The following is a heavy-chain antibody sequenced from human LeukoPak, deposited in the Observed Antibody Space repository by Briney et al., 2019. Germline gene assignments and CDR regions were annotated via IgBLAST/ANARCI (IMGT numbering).Heavy chain of an antibody. CDR1: GGSISSGSYY. Sequence: SETLSLTCTVSGGSISSGSYYWNWIRQPAGKGLEWIGRIYTSGSTKYNPSLKSRVTVSVDTSKNQFSLKLSSVTAADTAVYYCARGFYGDYYFDYWGQGTLVTVSS. CDR3: ARGFYGDYYFDY. D-gene: IGHD4-17*01. CDR2: IYTSGST. J-gene: IGHJ4*02. V-gene: IGHV4-61*02.